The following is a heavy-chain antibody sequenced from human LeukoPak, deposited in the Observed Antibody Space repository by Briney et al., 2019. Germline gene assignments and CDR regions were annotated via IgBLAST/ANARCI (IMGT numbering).Heavy chain of an antibody. CDR2: IPYDGSNK. Sequence: GGSLRLSCAASGFTFSSYAMHWVRQAPGKGLEWVAVIPYDGSNKYYADSVKGRFTISRDNSKNTLYLQMNSLRAEDTAVYYCAKDFGSKPGYFDYWGQGTLVTVSS. J-gene: IGHJ4*02. CDR3: AKDFGSKPGYFDY. D-gene: IGHD1-26*01. CDR1: GFTFSSYA. V-gene: IGHV3-30-3*01.